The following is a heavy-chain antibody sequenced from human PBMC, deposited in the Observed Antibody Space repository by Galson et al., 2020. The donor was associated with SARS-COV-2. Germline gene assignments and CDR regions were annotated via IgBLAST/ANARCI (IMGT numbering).Heavy chain of an antibody. CDR2: ITWNSAIT. V-gene: IGHV3-9*01. CDR1: GFLLDDSA. J-gene: IGHJ2*01. CDR3: VRKSADNSAYRYFGL. Sequence: GGSLRLSCEASGFLLDDSAMYWVRQGPGKGLEWVAGITWNSAITYYADSVTGRFTISRNNARKSLFLQMNSLEPEDTAFNSCVRKSADNSAYRYFGLWGRGTLVSVPS. D-gene: IGHD3-9*01.